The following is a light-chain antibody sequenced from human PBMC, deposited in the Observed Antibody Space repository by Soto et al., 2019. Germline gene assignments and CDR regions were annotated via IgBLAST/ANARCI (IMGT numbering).Light chain of an antibody. CDR1: QSVSSY. V-gene: IGKV3-20*01. CDR3: QQYGSSSIT. CDR2: GAS. J-gene: IGKJ5*01. Sequence: EILLTQSPATLSVSPGERATLSCRASQSVSSYLAWYQQKPGQAPRLLIYGASGRATGVPDRFSGSGSGTDFTLTIGRLEPEDFAVYYCQQYGSSSITFGQGTRLEIK.